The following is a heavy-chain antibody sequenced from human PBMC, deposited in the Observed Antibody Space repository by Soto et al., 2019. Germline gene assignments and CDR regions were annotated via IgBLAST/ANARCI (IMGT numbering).Heavy chain of an antibody. Sequence: GSVKVSCKASGYPFTSYYMHWVGEAPGQGLEWMGIINPSGGSTSYAQKFQGRVTMTRDTSTSTVYMELSSLRSEGTAVYYCARGQYDSSGYAPWGQGTLVTVSS. CDR2: INPSGGST. V-gene: IGHV1-46*01. CDR1: GYPFTSYY. D-gene: IGHD3-22*01. J-gene: IGHJ4*02. CDR3: ARGQYDSSGYAP.